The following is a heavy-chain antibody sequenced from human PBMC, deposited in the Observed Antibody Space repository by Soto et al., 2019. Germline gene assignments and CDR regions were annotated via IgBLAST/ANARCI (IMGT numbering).Heavy chain of an antibody. V-gene: IGHV3-74*01. Sequence: EVQLVESGGGLVQPGGSLRLYCGASGFTFNNYWMHWVGQVPGEGLVWDSRINGDGSFTRFEDSVKGRFTISRNNAKNTVQLQMHSLRVEDTAVYYCERVGDGSGNFDYWGQGALVTVSS. J-gene: IGHJ4*02. CDR2: INGDGSFT. CDR1: GFTFNNYW. CDR3: ERVGDGSGNFDY. D-gene: IGHD3-10*01.